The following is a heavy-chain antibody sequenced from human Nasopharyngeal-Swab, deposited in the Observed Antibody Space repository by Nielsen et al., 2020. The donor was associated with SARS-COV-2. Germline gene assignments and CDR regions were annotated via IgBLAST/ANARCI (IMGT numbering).Heavy chain of an antibody. CDR3: ARDWSEYSSGWYSRYYYYGMDV. CDR2: ISWNSGSL. V-gene: IGHV3-9*01. J-gene: IGHJ6*02. CDR1: GFTFDDYA. D-gene: IGHD6-19*01. Sequence: SLKISCAASGFTFDDYAMHWVRQAPGKGLEWVSGISWNSGSLGYADSVKGRFTISRDNAKNSLYLQMNSLRAEDTAVYYCARDWSEYSSGWYSRYYYYGMDVWGQGTTVTVSS.